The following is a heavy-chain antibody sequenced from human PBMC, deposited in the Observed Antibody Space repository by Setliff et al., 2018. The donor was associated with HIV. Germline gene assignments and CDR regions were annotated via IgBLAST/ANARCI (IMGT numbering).Heavy chain of an antibody. Sequence: ASVKVSCKASGYTFTSYAFNWVRQAPGQGLEWMGWISPHNGDTNYAHNFQGRVTMTTDTTTNTAYLEVRSLRSDDTAVYYCARRPDGSGSYYYLEYWGQGTLVTVSS. D-gene: IGHD3-22*01. CDR3: ARRPDGSGSYYYLEY. V-gene: IGHV1-18*01. CDR1: GYTFTSYA. CDR2: ISPHNGDT. J-gene: IGHJ4*02.